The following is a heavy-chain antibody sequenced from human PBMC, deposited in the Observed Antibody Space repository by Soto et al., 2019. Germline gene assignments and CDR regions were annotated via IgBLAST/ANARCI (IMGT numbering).Heavy chain of an antibody. J-gene: IGHJ6*02. V-gene: IGHV1-69*13. D-gene: IGHD3-10*01. CDR2: IIPIVGTA. CDR1: GGTFSSYA. CDR3: ARDRRPTDITLVQVVGRRGMDV. Sequence: SVNVSCNASGGTFSSYATSWVRQAPGQGLEWMGGIIPIVGTANYAQKFKGRVTITADESTSTAYRELSRLRSEDTAVYYWARDRRPTDITLVQVVGRRGMDVWGQGTTVTVSS.